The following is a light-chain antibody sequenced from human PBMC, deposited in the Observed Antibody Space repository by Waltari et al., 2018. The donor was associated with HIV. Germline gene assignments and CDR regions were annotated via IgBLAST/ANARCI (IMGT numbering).Light chain of an antibody. J-gene: IGKJ2*01. Sequence: EPVLTQSPGTLSLSSGERATLSCRAGQPINSNYLAWYQHKPGLPPRLLSYDASTRAAGIPDRFSGGGSGTDFTLTISRLEPEDFAIYFCQQYEASPPMYTFGQGTRLEV. V-gene: IGKV3-20*01. CDR2: DAS. CDR1: QPINSNY. CDR3: QQYEASPPMYT.